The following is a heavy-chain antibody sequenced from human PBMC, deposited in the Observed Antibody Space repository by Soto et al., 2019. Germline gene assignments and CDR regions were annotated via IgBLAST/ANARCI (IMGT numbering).Heavy chain of an antibody. D-gene: IGHD2-15*01. CDR1: GFTFGDYT. J-gene: IGHJ4*02. CDR3: AKDGIAWH. CDR2: ITWDGINI. Sequence: EVQLVESGGGVVQPGGSLRLSCTASGFTFGDYTMHWVRQAPGKGLEWVSLITWDGINIEYADSVRGRFTISRDNSKNSLYLQMNGLRHEDTAFYYYAKDGIAWHWGQGTLVTVSS. V-gene: IGHV3-43*01.